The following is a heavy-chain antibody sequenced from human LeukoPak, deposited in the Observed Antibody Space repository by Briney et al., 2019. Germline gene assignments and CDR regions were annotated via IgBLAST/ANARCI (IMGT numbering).Heavy chain of an antibody. V-gene: IGHV3-23*01. CDR1: GFTFSTYV. CDR3: EKGNWRYFDF. J-gene: IGHJ4*02. Sequence: GGSLRLSCAASGFTFSTYVMSWVRQAPGKGLEWVSAISGSGGSTYYADSVKGRFTISRDNSKNTLYLQMNSLGADDTAVYYCEKGNWRYFDFWGQGTVVTVFS. CDR2: ISGSGGST. D-gene: IGHD1-1*01.